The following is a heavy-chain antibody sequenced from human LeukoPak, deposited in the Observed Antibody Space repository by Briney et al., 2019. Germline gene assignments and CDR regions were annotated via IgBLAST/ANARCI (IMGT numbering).Heavy chain of an antibody. Sequence: GASVKVSCKASGYTFTSYGISWVRQAPGQGLEWMGWISAYNGNTNYAQKLQGRVTMTTDTSTSTAYIELRSLRSDDTAVYYCARGEKERFLEWLLFHGEHGGGCWFDPWGQGTLVTVSS. CDR3: ARGEKERFLEWLLFHGEHGGGCWFDP. CDR2: ISAYNGNT. CDR1: GYTFTSYG. D-gene: IGHD3-3*01. J-gene: IGHJ5*02. V-gene: IGHV1-18*01.